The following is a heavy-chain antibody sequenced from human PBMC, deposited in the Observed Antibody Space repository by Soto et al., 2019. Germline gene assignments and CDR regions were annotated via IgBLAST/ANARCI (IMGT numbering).Heavy chain of an antibody. CDR3: ASSPQDYWAYYFDY. Sequence: GGSLRLCFGASGCTFRSFGVRWVRQAPGKGPEGVAVIWYDGSNKYYADSVKGRFTISRDNSKNTLYLQMNSLRAEDTAVYYCASSPQDYWAYYFDYWGQGTLVTVSS. CDR1: GCTFRSFG. V-gene: IGHV3-33*01. D-gene: IGHD2-8*02. J-gene: IGHJ4*02. CDR2: IWYDGSNK.